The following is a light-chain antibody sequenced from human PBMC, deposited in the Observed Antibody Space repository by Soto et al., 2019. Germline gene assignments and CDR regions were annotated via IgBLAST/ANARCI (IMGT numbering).Light chain of an antibody. Sequence: ERVMTQSPGTPSESPGEGASLSCRASQSVSGNLAWYQQKPGQAPRLLIYGTSIRATGVPARFSGGGSGTEFTLTISALQPDDFATYYCQEYNSYSFGQGTKVDIK. CDR2: GTS. CDR3: QEYNSYS. V-gene: IGKV3D-15*03. J-gene: IGKJ2*01. CDR1: QSVSGN.